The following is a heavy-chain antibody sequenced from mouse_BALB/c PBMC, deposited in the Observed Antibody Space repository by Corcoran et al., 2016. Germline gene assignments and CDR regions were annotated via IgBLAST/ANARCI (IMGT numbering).Heavy chain of an antibody. J-gene: IGHJ3*01. Sequence: EVQLQQSGPELVKPGASVKMSCKASGYTFTSDVMHGGKQKPGQGLEWIGYINPYNDGTKYNEKFKGKATLTSDKSSSTAYMELSSLTSEDSAVYYCARDGLRRSAWFAYWGQGTLVTVSA. CDR2: INPYNDGT. CDR3: ARDGLRRSAWFAY. CDR1: GYTFTSDV. V-gene: IGHV1S136*01. D-gene: IGHD2-4*01.